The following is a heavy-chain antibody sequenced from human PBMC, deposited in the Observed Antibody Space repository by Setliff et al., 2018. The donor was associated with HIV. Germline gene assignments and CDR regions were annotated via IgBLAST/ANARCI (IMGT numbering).Heavy chain of an antibody. CDR3: ARRIYGNNPYFDY. V-gene: IGHV4-59*08. J-gene: IGHJ4*02. Sequence: SETLSLTCSVSGGSLQGYYWSWIRQPAGKGLQWIGSIYHNGITYYNPSLKSRVTISVDTSQNQFSLKLSSVTAADTAIYYCARRIYGNNPYFDYWSQGTLVTVSS. D-gene: IGHD4-17*01. CDR1: GGSLQGYY. CDR2: IYHNGIT.